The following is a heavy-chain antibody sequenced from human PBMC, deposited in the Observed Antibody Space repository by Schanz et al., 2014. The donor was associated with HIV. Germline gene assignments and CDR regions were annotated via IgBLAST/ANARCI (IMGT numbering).Heavy chain of an antibody. CDR1: GFTFSTYG. CDR2: ISYDGSNK. J-gene: IGHJ4*02. Sequence: QVQLVESGGGVVQPRRSLRLSCAASGFTFSTYGMHWVRQAPGKGLEWVAVISYDGSNKYYADSVKGRFTISRDNSKNTLYLQMNSLRAEDTAVYYCARDGSSGWQDPFDYWGQGTLVTVSS. CDR3: ARDGSSGWQDPFDY. V-gene: IGHV3-30*03. D-gene: IGHD6-19*01.